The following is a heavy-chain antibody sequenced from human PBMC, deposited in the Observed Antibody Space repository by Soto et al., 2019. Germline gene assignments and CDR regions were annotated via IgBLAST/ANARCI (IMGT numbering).Heavy chain of an antibody. CDR1: GYTFTSYG. V-gene: IGHV1-18*01. J-gene: IGHJ6*02. Sequence: ASVKVSFKASGYTFTSYGISWVRQAPGQGLEWMGWISAYNGNTNYAQKLQGRVTMTTDTSTSTAYMELRSLRSDDTAVYYCARDFDVDIGALYYYYYGMDVWGQGTTVTVSS. D-gene: IGHD5-12*01. CDR3: ARDFDVDIGALYYYYYGMDV. CDR2: ISAYNGNT.